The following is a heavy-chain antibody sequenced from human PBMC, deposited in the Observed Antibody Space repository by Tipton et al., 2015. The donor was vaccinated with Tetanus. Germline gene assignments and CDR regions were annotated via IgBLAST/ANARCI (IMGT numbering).Heavy chain of an antibody. CDR2: AFYSGTT. CDR1: GGSISSSSHY. CDR3: APFSSTWGAFDI. Sequence: TLSLTCTVAGGSISSSSHYWGWIRQPPGKGLEWIGSAFYSGTTFYNPSLKSRVAISVDTSKNQFSLKLSSVTAADTAVYYCAPFSSTWGAFDIWGQGTTVAVSS. D-gene: IGHD6-13*01. V-gene: IGHV4-39*01. J-gene: IGHJ3*02.